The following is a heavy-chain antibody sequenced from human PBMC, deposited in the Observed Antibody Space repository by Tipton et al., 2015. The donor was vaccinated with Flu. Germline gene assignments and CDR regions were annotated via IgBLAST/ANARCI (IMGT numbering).Heavy chain of an antibody. Sequence: QVQLVQSGAEVKRPGASVKVSCKASGYTFTSYDMNWVRQATGQGLEWLGWMNPDSGHTDYARRFQGRVTMTRDTSTGTAYMEMSSLRFEDTAVYYCARGPTGLVDYHMDVWGQGTTVTVSS. J-gene: IGHJ6*02. CDR1: GYTFTSYD. CDR2: MNPDSGHT. D-gene: IGHD5-18*01. CDR3: ARGPTGLVDYHMDV. V-gene: IGHV1-8*01.